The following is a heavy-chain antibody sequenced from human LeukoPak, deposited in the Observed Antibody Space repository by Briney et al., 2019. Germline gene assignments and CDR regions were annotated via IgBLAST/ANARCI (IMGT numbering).Heavy chain of an antibody. V-gene: IGHV3-30*04. Sequence: PGGSLRLSCAASGFSFSSYAIHWVRQAPGKGLEWVAVISYDGSNKYYADSVKGRFTISRDNSKNTLYLQMNSLRAEDTAVYYCARGGQWVMYYFDYWGQGTLVTVSS. CDR2: ISYDGSNK. D-gene: IGHD1-26*01. CDR3: ARGGQWVMYYFDY. J-gene: IGHJ4*02. CDR1: GFSFSSYA.